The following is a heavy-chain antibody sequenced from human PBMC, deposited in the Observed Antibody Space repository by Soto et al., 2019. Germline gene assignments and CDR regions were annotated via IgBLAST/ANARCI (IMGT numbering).Heavy chain of an antibody. Sequence: EVQLVESGGGLVKPGGSLRLSCAASGSTFSNAWMSWVRQAPGKGLEWVGRIKSKTDGGTTDYAAPVKGRFTISRDDSKNTLYLQMNSLKTEDTAVYYCTTDGYSNYGLFDWGQGTLVTVSS. D-gene: IGHD4-4*01. CDR3: TTDGYSNYGLFD. CDR2: IKSKTDGGTT. V-gene: IGHV3-15*01. CDR1: GSTFSNAW. J-gene: IGHJ4*02.